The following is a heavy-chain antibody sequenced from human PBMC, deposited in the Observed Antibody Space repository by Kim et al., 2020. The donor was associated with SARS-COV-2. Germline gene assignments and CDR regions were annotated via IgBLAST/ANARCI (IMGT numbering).Heavy chain of an antibody. D-gene: IGHD6-19*01. J-gene: IGHJ6*02. CDR2: IIPIFGTA. CDR1: GGTFSSYA. V-gene: IGHV1-69*13. Sequence: SVKVSCKASGGTFSSYAISWVRQAPGQGLEWMGGIIPIFGTANYAQKFQGRVTITADESTSTAYMELSSLRSEDTAVYYCARDDHSSGIFNHLYYGMDVWGQGTTVTVSS. CDR3: ARDDHSSGIFNHLYYGMDV.